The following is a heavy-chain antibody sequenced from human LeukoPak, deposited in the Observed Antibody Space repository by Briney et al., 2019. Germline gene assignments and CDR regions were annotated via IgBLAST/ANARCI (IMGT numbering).Heavy chain of an antibody. Sequence: GGSLRLSCAASGFTFSNYAMSWVRQAPGKGLEWVSGISGSADSTYYADSVKGRFTISRDNSKNTLYLQMNSLRAEDTAVYYCARDGYSFGHDFDYWGQGTLVTVSS. CDR2: ISGSADST. D-gene: IGHD5-18*01. V-gene: IGHV3-23*01. CDR1: GFTFSNYA. CDR3: ARDGYSFGHDFDY. J-gene: IGHJ4*02.